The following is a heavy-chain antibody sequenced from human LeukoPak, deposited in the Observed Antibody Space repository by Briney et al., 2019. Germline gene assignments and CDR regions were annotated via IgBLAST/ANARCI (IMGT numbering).Heavy chain of an antibody. Sequence: SVKVSCKASGGTFSSYAISWVRQAPGQGLEWMGGIIPIFGTANYAQKFQGRVTITTDESTSTAYMGLSSLRSEDTAVYYCARTLYYDSSGYYYLFDYWGQGTLVTVSS. CDR2: IIPIFGTA. V-gene: IGHV1-69*05. CDR3: ARTLYYDSSGYYYLFDY. D-gene: IGHD3-22*01. CDR1: GGTFSSYA. J-gene: IGHJ4*02.